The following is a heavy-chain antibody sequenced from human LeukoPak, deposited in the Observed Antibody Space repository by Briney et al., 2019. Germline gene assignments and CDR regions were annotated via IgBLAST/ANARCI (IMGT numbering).Heavy chain of an antibody. CDR1: GGSFSGYY. Sequence: SETLSLTCAVYGGSFSGYYWSWIRQPPGKGLEWIGEINHSGSTNYNPSLKSRVTISVDTSKNQFSLKLSSVTAADTAVYYCARVRGLSWGYYYYGMDVWGQGTTVTVSS. V-gene: IGHV4-34*01. CDR3: ARVRGLSWGYYYYGMDV. CDR2: INHSGST. D-gene: IGHD1-26*01. J-gene: IGHJ6*02.